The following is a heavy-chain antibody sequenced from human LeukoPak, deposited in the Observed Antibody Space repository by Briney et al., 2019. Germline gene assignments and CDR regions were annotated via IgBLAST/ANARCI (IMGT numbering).Heavy chain of an antibody. Sequence: SETLALTCTVSGGSISSYYWNWVRQRPGKGLEWDGYIYYSGSTNYNPSLKRRVTISVDTPKNQFSLKLSAVTAADTPVYYCARDDGITGTTFDYWGPGTLVTASS. CDR1: GGSISSYY. CDR3: ARDDGITGTTFDY. V-gene: IGHV4-59*01. CDR2: IYYSGST. J-gene: IGHJ4*02. D-gene: IGHD1-20*01.